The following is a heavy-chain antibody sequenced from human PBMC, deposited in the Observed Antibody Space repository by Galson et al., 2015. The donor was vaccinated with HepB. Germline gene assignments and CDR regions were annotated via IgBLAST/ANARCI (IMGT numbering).Heavy chain of an antibody. V-gene: IGHV3-74*01. CDR2: ISSGGSST. D-gene: IGHD3-16*01. Sequence: SLRLSCAASGFTFGSYWMSWVRQAPGKGLVWVSRISSGGSSTYYADSVQGRFTISRDNAKNTLYLQMNSLRAEDTAVYYCARENYGVGAVDIWGQGTMVTVSS. CDR1: GFTFGSYW. CDR3: ARENYGVGAVDI. J-gene: IGHJ3*02.